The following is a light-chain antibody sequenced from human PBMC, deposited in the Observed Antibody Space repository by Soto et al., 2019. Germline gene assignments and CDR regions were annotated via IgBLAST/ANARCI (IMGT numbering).Light chain of an antibody. CDR1: SSDVGGYKF. CDR2: EVS. J-gene: IGLJ1*01. CDR3: SSYTSSSTPYV. Sequence: QSALTQPASVSGSPGQSITISCTGTSSDVGGYKFVSWYQQHPGKVPKLLIYEVSNRPSGVSDRFSASKSGNTASLTISGLQAEDEADYYCSSYTSSSTPYVFGTGTKVTVL. V-gene: IGLV2-14*01.